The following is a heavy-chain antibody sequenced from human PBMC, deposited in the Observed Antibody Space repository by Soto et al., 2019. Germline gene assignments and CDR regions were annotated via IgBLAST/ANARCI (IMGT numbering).Heavy chain of an antibody. D-gene: IGHD2-15*01. Sequence: PGGSLRLSCAATGFTFSSYDMHWVRQATGKSLEWVSGIGTDGDTYYSDSAKGRFTISRENAKKSLYLQMNSLRAEDTAVYFCARGVRYCNSVGCRGLQDWFDPWGQGTLVTVSS. CDR1: GFTFSSYD. J-gene: IGHJ5*02. CDR2: IGTDGDT. V-gene: IGHV3-13*01. CDR3: ARGVRYCNSVGCRGLQDWFDP.